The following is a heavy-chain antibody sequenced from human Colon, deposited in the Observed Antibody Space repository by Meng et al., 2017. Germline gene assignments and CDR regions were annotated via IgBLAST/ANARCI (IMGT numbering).Heavy chain of an antibody. CDR3: AKNGTDCIFPGCPPRRDAFEI. Sequence: SETLSLTCAVSGYSISSGSYWGWIRQPPGKVLEWIATIYHSGSTYYNPSLKSRVTISVDTSKNQFSLTLTSVTAADTAIYYCAKNGTDCIFPGCPPRRDAFEIWGQGTMVTVSS. V-gene: IGHV4-38-2*01. CDR2: IYHSGST. D-gene: IGHD2-15*01. CDR1: GYSISSGSY. J-gene: IGHJ3*02.